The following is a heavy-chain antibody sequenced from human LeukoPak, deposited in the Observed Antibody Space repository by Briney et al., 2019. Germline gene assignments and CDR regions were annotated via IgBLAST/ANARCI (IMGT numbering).Heavy chain of an antibody. J-gene: IGHJ4*02. CDR1: GGTFSSYA. Sequence: GSSVKVSCKPSGGTFSSYAISWVRQAPGQGIEWMGGIIPIFGTANYAQKFQGRVNMTTDTSTSTAYMELRSLRSDDTAVYYCARDREGASTPDYWGQGTLVTVSS. D-gene: IGHD1-26*01. V-gene: IGHV1-69*05. CDR3: ARDREGASTPDY. CDR2: IIPIFGTA.